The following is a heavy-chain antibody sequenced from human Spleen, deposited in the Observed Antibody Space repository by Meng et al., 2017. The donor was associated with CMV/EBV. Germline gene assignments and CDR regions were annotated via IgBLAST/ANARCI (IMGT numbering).Heavy chain of an antibody. CDR3: ARTTLTTYWFDP. CDR2: IIPTLGTA. J-gene: IGHJ5*02. CDR1: GGTFSSYG. Sequence: SVKVSCKTSGGTFSSYGISWVRQAPGQGLEWMGGIIPTLGTANYAQRFQGRVTISTDESTSTAYMELSSLRSEDTAVYYCARTTLTTYWFDPWGRGTLVTFSS. D-gene: IGHD4-17*01. V-gene: IGHV1-69*05.